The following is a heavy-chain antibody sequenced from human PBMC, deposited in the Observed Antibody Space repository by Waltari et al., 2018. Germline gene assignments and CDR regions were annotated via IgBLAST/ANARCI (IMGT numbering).Heavy chain of an antibody. D-gene: IGHD6-13*01. V-gene: IGHV3-53*02. J-gene: IGHJ4*02. CDR1: GFTVSSNY. Sequence: EVQLVETGGGLIQPGGSLRLSCAASGFTVSSNYMSWVRQAPGKGLEWVSVIYSGGSTYYADSVKGRFTISRDNSKNTLYLQMNSLRAEDTAVYYCARALPPYSSSWYDYWGQGTLVTVSS. CDR2: IYSGGST. CDR3: ARALPPYSSSWYDY.